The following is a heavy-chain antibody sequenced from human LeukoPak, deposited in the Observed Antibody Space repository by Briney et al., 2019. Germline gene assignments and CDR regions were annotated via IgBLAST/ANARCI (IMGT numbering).Heavy chain of an antibody. CDR1: GYSFTSYW. V-gene: IGHV5-51*01. Sequence: GESLKISCKGSGYSFTSYWIGWVRQMPGKGLEWMGIIYPGDSDTRYSPSFQGQVTISADKSISTAYLQWSSLKASDTAMYYCATAYSSTHYGMDVWGQGTMVTVSS. CDR3: ATAYSSTHYGMDV. J-gene: IGHJ6*02. CDR2: IYPGDSDT. D-gene: IGHD6-13*01.